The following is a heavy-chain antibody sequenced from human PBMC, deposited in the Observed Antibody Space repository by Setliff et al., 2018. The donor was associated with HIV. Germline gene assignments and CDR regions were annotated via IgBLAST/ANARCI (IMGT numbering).Heavy chain of an antibody. CDR2: ISPYNDNT. CDR1: GYTFSSYG. CDR3: ATDGIGGWLRPMPDY. V-gene: IGHV1-18*01. J-gene: IGHJ4*02. Sequence: ASVKVSCKASGYTFSSYGISWVRQAPGQGLEWLGWISPYNDNTNYAQNTQGRVTMTTGTSTSTAYMELRSLRSDDTAVYYCATDGIGGWLRPMPDYWGQGTQVTV. D-gene: IGHD5-12*01.